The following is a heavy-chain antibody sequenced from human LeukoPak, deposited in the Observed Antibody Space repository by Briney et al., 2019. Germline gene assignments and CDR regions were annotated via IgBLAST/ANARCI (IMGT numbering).Heavy chain of an antibody. CDR3: ARHEATANYYDSSGCVFDP. CDR2: IYYSGNT. Sequence: SETLSLTCTVSGGSIGNNNYYWGWIRQPPGKGLEWIGSIYYSGNTYYNPSLKSRVTISVDTSKNQFSLKLSSVTAADTAVYYCARHEATANYYDSSGCVFDPWGQGTLVTVSS. V-gene: IGHV4-39*01. D-gene: IGHD3-22*01. CDR1: GGSIGNNNYY. J-gene: IGHJ5*02.